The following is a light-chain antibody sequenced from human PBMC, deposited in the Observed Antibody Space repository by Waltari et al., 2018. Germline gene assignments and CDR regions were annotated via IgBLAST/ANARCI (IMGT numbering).Light chain of an antibody. CDR3: QQLNSYPVT. J-gene: IGKJ4*01. Sequence: AIQLTQSPSSLSASVGDRVTITCRTSQGISSALDWYQQKPRKGPNFLIYDASSLESGVPSRFSGSGSETDFTLTISSRQPADFATYYCQQLNSYPVTFGGGTKVEIK. CDR1: QGISSA. CDR2: DAS. V-gene: IGKV1-13*02.